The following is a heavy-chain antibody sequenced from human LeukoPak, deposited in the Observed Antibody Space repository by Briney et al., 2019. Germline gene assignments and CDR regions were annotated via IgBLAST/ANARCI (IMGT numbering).Heavy chain of an antibody. CDR1: GFTFSSYE. CDR2: ISSSGSTI. Sequence: GGSLRLSCAASGFTFSSYEMNWVRQAPGKGLECVSYISSSGSTIYYADSVKGRFTISRDNAKKSLYLRLNSLRAEDTAVYYCARGGRRSRWYGALDYWGQGTLVTVSS. V-gene: IGHV3-48*03. CDR3: ARGGRRSRWYGALDY. J-gene: IGHJ4*02. D-gene: IGHD6-13*01.